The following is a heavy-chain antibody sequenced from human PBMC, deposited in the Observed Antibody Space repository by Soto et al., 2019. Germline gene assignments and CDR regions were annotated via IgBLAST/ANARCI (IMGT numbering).Heavy chain of an antibody. CDR2: INPNSGGT. CDR1: GYTFTGYY. CDR3: ARDPNIVLMVYATWLDP. J-gene: IGHJ5*02. Sequence: ASVKVSCKASGYTFTGYYMHWVRQAPGQGLEWMGWINPNSGGTNYAQKFQGRVTMTRDTSISTAYMELSRLRSDDTAVYYCARDPNIVLMVYATWLDPWGEGTMVTVYS. D-gene: IGHD2-8*01. V-gene: IGHV1-2*02.